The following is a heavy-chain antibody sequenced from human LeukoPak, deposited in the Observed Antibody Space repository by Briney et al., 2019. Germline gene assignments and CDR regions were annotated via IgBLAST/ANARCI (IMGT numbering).Heavy chain of an antibody. D-gene: IGHD2-2*02. CDR3: ARVGCSSTSCYKGIDY. CDR2: ISGSGDST. Sequence: PGRSLRPSCAASGFTFSSSAMGWVRQAPGKGLEWVSAISGSGDSTYYADSVKGRFTISRDNAKNSLYLQMNSLRAEDTALYYCARVGCSSTSCYKGIDYWGQGTLVTVSS. V-gene: IGHV3-23*01. CDR1: GFTFSSSA. J-gene: IGHJ4*02.